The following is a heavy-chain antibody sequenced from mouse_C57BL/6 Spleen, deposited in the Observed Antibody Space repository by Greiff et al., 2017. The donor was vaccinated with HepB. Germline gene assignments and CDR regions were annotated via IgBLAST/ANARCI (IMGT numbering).Heavy chain of an antibody. V-gene: IGHV1-64*01. Sequence: VKLQQPGAELVKPGASVKLSCKASGYTFTSYWMHWVKQRPGQGLEWIGMIHPNSGSTNYNEKFKSKATLTVDKSSSTAYMQLSSLTSEDSAVYYCARENSNAMDYWGQGTSVTVSS. CDR3: ARENSNAMDY. J-gene: IGHJ4*01. D-gene: IGHD2-5*01. CDR2: IHPNSGST. CDR1: GYTFTSYW.